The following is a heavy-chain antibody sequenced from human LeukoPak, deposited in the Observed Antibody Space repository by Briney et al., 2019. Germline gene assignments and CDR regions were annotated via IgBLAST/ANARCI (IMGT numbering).Heavy chain of an antibody. CDR3: ARGLTGRRDY. D-gene: IGHD1-20*01. CDR1: GGTFSSYA. CDR2: IIPNLGIA. J-gene: IGHJ4*02. Sequence: ASVKVSCKASGGTFSSYAISWVRQAPGQGLEWMGRIIPNLGIANYAQKFQGRVTITADKSTSTAYMELSSLRSEDTAVYYCARGLTGRRDYWGQGTLVTVSS. V-gene: IGHV1-69*04.